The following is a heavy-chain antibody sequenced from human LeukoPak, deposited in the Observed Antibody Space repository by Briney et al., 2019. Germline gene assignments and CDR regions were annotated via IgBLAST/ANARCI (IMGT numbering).Heavy chain of an antibody. Sequence: GGSLRLSCAASGFTFSSYSMNWVRQAPGKGLEWVSSISSSSSYIYYADSVKGRFTISRDNAKNSLYLQMNSLRAEDTAVYYCARSELVLTATFDYWGQGTLVTVSS. V-gene: IGHV3-21*01. J-gene: IGHJ4*02. CDR3: ARSELVLTATFDY. CDR1: GFTFSSYS. D-gene: IGHD2-21*02. CDR2: ISSSSSYI.